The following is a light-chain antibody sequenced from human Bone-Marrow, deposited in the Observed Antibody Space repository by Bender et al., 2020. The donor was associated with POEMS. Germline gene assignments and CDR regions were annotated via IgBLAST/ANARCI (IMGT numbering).Light chain of an antibody. J-gene: IGLJ2*01. Sequence: QSALTQPASVSGSPGQSITISCTGATNDVRFYQIVSWYQQHPGEAPKLIIYEGTKRPSGVSSRFSASQSANTASLTISGLQADDEAVYYCCSFALTVLFGGGTRLTV. CDR3: CSFALTVL. V-gene: IGLV2-23*01. CDR2: EGT. CDR1: TNDVRFYQI.